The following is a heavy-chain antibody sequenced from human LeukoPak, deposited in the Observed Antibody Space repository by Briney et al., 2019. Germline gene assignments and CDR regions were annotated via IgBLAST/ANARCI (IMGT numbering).Heavy chain of an antibody. J-gene: IGHJ4*02. CDR2: IYYSGST. CDR3: ARYSLWFPPYRGYFDY. CDR1: GGSISSYY. Sequence: SETLSLTCTVSGGSISSYYWSWIRQPPGKGLEWIGYIYYSGSTNYNPSLKSRVTISVDTSKNQFSLKLSSVTAADTAVYYCARYSLWFPPYRGYFDYGGKGTLVTVS. D-gene: IGHD3-10*01. V-gene: IGHV4-59*08.